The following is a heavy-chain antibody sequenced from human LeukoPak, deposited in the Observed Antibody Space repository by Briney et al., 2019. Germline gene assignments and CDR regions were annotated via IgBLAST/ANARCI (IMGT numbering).Heavy chain of an antibody. V-gene: IGHV1-2*02. Sequence: ASVKVSCKASGYTFTSYDINWVRQAPGQGLEWMGWINPNSGGTNYAQKFQGRVTMTRDTSISTAYMELSRLRSDDTAVYYCAREVGYYDSSDSDYWGQGTLVTVSS. J-gene: IGHJ4*02. CDR2: INPNSGGT. CDR3: AREVGYYDSSDSDY. CDR1: GYTFTSYD. D-gene: IGHD3-22*01.